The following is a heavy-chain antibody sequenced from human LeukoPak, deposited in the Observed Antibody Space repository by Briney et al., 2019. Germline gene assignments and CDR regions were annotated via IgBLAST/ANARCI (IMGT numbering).Heavy chain of an antibody. CDR2: IYTSGST. J-gene: IGHJ3*02. CDR1: GGSISSYY. V-gene: IGHV4-4*07. CDR3: ARVGLRNYGGAHWAFDI. Sequence: SETLSLTCTVSGGSISSYYWSWIRQPAGKGLEWIGRIYTSGSTNYNPSLKSRVTMSVDTSKNQFSLKLSSVTAADAAVYYCARVGLRNYGGAHWAFDIWGQGTMVTVSS. D-gene: IGHD4-23*01.